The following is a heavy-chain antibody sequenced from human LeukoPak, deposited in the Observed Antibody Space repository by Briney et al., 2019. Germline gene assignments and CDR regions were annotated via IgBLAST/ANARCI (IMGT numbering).Heavy chain of an antibody. D-gene: IGHD6-13*01. J-gene: IGHJ4*02. CDR1: GYSFTSYW. V-gene: IGHV5-51*01. CDR2: IYPGDSDT. CDR3: ARHGTIAAAANSDY. Sequence: RGESLKISCKGSGYSFTSYWIGWVRQMPGKGLEGMGIIYPGDSDTRYSPSFQGQVTISADKSISTAYLQWSSLKASDPAMYYCARHGTIAAAANSDYWGQGTLVTVSS.